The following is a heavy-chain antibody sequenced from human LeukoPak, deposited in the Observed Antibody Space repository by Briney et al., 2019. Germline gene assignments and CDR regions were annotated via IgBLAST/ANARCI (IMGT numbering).Heavy chain of an antibody. CDR2: INPNSGGT. Sequence: ASVKVSCKASGYTFTGYYMHWVRQAPGQGLEWMGWINPNSGGTNYAQKFQGRVTMTRDTSISTAYMELSRLRSDDTAVYYCARGESMVVAAIPFDYWGQGTLVTVSS. CDR3: ARGESMVVAAIPFDY. CDR1: GYTFTGYY. D-gene: IGHD2-15*01. V-gene: IGHV1-2*02. J-gene: IGHJ4*02.